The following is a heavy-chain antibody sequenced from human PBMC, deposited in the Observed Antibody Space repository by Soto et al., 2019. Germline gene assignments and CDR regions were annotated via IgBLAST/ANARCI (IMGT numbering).Heavy chain of an antibody. J-gene: IGHJ4*02. CDR2: ISHDGINK. V-gene: IGHV3-30-3*01. CDR1: GFTFSSYA. Sequence: PGGSLRLSCAASGFTFSSYAMNWVRQAPGKGLGWVALISHDGINKYYADSVRGRFTISRDSSTNTLYLQMNSLRAADTAVYYCGRCTSTSCHLGSDYWGQGTLVTVSS. CDR3: GRCTSTSCHLGSDY. D-gene: IGHD2-2*01.